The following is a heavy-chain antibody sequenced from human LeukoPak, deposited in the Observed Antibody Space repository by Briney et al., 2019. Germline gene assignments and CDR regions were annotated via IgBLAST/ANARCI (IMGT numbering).Heavy chain of an antibody. V-gene: IGHV4-61*02. CDR1: GGSISSGSYY. CDR2: IYTSGST. Sequence: SETLSLTCTVSGGSISSGSYYWSWIRQPAGKGLEWIGRIYTSGSTNYNPSLKSRVTISVDTSKNQFSLKLSSVTAADTAVYYCARGTEYYDFWSGYFNYYYYYMDVWGKGTTVTVSS. CDR3: ARGTEYYDFWSGYFNYYYYYMDV. D-gene: IGHD3-3*01. J-gene: IGHJ6*03.